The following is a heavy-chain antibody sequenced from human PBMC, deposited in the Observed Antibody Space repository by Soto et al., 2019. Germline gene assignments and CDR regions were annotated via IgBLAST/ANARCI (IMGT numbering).Heavy chain of an antibody. CDR2: MNPNSGTT. Sequence: QVQLVQSGAEVKKPGASVKVSCKASGYTFTSYDINWVRQATGQGLEWMGWMNPNSGTTGYAQKFQGRVTMTRNSFRSTAYMALSSLRSEDTAVYYCARVEYGDYAESDIWGQGTMVTVSS. CDR1: GYTFTSYD. CDR3: ARVEYGDYAESDI. D-gene: IGHD4-17*01. V-gene: IGHV1-8*01. J-gene: IGHJ3*02.